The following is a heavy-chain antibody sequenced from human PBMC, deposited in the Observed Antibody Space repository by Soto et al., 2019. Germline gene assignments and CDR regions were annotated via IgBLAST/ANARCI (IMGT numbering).Heavy chain of an antibody. J-gene: IGHJ6*02. CDR1: GFTFSSYA. CDR2: ISYDGSNK. D-gene: IGHD6-19*01. CDR3: ARDRGSGWSYYFGMDV. Sequence: QVQLVESGGGVVQPGRSLRLSCAASGFTFSSYAMHWVRQAPGKGLEWVALISYDGSNKYYADSVKGRFTIYRDNSKNALYLQMNGLRAEDTAVYYCARDRGSGWSYYFGMDVWGQGTTVTVSS. V-gene: IGHV3-30-3*01.